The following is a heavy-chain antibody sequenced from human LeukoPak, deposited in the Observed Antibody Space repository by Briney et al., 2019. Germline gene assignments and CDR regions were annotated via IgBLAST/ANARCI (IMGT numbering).Heavy chain of an antibody. V-gene: IGHV3-21*01. D-gene: IGHD4-17*01. J-gene: IGHJ3*01. CDR1: GFSFSSYS. CDR3: AKEAGQDYGALDAFDV. Sequence: GGSLRLSCAASGFSFSSYSMNWVRQAPGKGLEWVSSISSSSSYIYYADSVKGRFTISRDNARNSLYLQMNSLRAEDTAVYYCAKEAGQDYGALDAFDVWGQGTMVTVSS. CDR2: ISSSSSYI.